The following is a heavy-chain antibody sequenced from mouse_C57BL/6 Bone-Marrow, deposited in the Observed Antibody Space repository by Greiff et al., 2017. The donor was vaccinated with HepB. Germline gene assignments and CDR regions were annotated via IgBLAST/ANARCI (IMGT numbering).Heavy chain of an antibody. CDR2: IWSGGST. D-gene: IGHD2-3*01. CDR3: AREVHDGYYQGFAY. V-gene: IGHV2-2*01. CDR1: GFSLTSYG. Sequence: VQGVESGPGLVQPSQSLSITCTVSGFSLTSYGVHWVRQSPGKGLEWLGVIWSGGSTDYNAAFISRLSISKDNSKSQVFFKMNSLQADDTAIYYCAREVHDGYYQGFAYWGQGTLVTVSA. J-gene: IGHJ3*01.